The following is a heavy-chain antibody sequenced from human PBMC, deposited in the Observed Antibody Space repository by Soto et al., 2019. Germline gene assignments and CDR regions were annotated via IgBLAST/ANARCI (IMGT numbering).Heavy chain of an antibody. D-gene: IGHD2-2*01. V-gene: IGHV1-69*01. CDR3: ARSQGSSTSLAIYYYYYYGMDV. J-gene: IGHJ6*02. CDR2: IIPISGTA. Sequence: QVQLVQSGAEVKKPGSSVKVSCKASGGTFSSYAISWVRQAPGQGLEWMGGIIPISGTANYAQKFQGRVTITADESTSTGYMELSSLRSEDTAVYYCARSQGSSTSLAIYYYYYYGMDVWGQGTTVTVSS. CDR1: GGTFSSYA.